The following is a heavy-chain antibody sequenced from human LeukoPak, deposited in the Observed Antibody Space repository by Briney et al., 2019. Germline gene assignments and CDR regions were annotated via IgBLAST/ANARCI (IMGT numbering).Heavy chain of an antibody. J-gene: IGHJ4*02. V-gene: IGHV4-30-4*08. CDR2: IYYSGST. CDR1: GGSISSGDYY. Sequence: SGTLSLTCTVSGGSISSGDYYWSWIRQPPGKGLEWIGYIYYSGSTYYNPSLKSRVTISVDTSKNQFSLKLSSVTAADTAVYYCARDPYYYDSSGGGWGQGTLVTVSS. D-gene: IGHD3-22*01. CDR3: ARDPYYYDSSGGG.